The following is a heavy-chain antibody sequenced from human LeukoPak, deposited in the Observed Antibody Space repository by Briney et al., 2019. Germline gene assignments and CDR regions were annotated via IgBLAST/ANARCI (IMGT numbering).Heavy chain of an antibody. CDR1: GFTFSSYE. Sequence: GGSLRLSCVASGFTFSSYEMNWVRQAPGKGLEWVSYISSSGSPIYYADSVKGRFTISRDNSKNTLYLQMNSLRAEDTAVYYCARSSRWLQLGGDYWGQGTLVTVSS. CDR2: ISSSGSPI. J-gene: IGHJ4*02. CDR3: ARSSRWLQLGGDY. D-gene: IGHD5-24*01. V-gene: IGHV3-48*03.